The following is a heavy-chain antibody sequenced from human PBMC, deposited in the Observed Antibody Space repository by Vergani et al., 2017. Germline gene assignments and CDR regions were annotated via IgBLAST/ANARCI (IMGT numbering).Heavy chain of an antibody. CDR1: GFTFSDYY. J-gene: IGHJ4*02. D-gene: IGHD2-2*01. V-gene: IGHV3-11*01. CDR2: ISSSGSTI. CDR3: ARDPDLSDIVVVPAAALPL. Sequence: QVQLVESGGGLVKPGGSLRLSCAASGFTFSDYYMSWIRQAPGKGLEWVSYISSSGSTIYYADSVKGRFTISRDNAKNSLYLQMNSLRAEDTAVYYCARDPDLSDIVVVPAAALPLWGQGTLVTVSS.